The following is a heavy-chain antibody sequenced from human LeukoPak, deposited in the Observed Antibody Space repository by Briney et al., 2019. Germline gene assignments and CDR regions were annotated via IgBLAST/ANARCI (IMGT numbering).Heavy chain of an antibody. CDR3: AKGRGQSYPHYYFDS. CDR2: INHSGST. J-gene: IGHJ4*02. V-gene: IGHV4-34*01. CDR1: GGSFSGYY. Sequence: SETLSLTCAVYGGSFSGYYWSWIRQPPGKGLEWIGEINHSGSTNYNPSLKSRVTISVDTSKNQFSLKLSSVTAADTAVYYCAKGRGQSYPHYYFDSWGQGTLVTVSS. D-gene: IGHD5-18*01.